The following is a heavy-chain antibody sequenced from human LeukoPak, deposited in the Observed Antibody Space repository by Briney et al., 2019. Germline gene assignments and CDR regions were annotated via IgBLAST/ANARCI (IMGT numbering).Heavy chain of an antibody. Sequence: SETLSLTCTVSGGSISSYYWSWIRQPPGKGLEWIGSIYHSGSTYYNPSLKSRVTISVDTSKNQFSLKLSSVTAADTAVYYCARENSVGRHDYWGQGTLVTVSS. J-gene: IGHJ4*02. D-gene: IGHD5/OR15-5a*01. CDR3: ARENSVGRHDY. CDR1: GGSISSYY. V-gene: IGHV4-59*12. CDR2: IYHSGST.